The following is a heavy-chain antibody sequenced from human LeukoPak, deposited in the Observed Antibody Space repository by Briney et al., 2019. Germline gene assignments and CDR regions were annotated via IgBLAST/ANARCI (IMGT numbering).Heavy chain of an antibody. D-gene: IGHD3-10*01. Sequence: GESLKISCKGSGYSFTSYWIGWVRQMPGKGLEWMGIIYPGDSDTRYSPSFQGQVTISADKSISTAYLQWGSLKASDTAMYYCARWYYYGSGSSSWFDPWGQGTLVTVSS. CDR1: GYSFTSYW. V-gene: IGHV5-51*01. CDR3: ARWYYYGSGSSSWFDP. J-gene: IGHJ5*02. CDR2: IYPGDSDT.